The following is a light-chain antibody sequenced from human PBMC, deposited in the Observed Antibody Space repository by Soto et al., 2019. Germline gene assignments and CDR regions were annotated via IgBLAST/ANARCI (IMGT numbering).Light chain of an antibody. CDR2: DVS. J-gene: IGLJ1*01. V-gene: IGLV2-14*01. Sequence: SALTQPASVSGSPGQSITISCTGTSGDVGGFDYVSWYQQHPGKDPKLMIYDVSNRPSGISDRFSGAKSGNTASLTISGLQADDEADYYSSSYTSSSTRVFGTGTKVTVL. CDR1: SGDVGGFDY. CDR3: SSYTSSSTRV.